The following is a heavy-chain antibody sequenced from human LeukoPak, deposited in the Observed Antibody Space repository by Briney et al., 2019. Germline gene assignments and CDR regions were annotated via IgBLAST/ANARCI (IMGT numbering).Heavy chain of an antibody. V-gene: IGHV4-59*01. J-gene: IGHJ4*02. CDR2: IYYSGST. Sequence: SETLSLTCTVSGGSISSYYWSWIRQPPGKGLEWIGYIYYSGSTNYNPSLKSRVTISVDTSKNQFSLKLSSVTAADTAVYYCERNGGELFYDYWGQGTLVTVSS. CDR3: ERNGGELFYDY. D-gene: IGHD3-10*01. CDR1: GGSISSYY.